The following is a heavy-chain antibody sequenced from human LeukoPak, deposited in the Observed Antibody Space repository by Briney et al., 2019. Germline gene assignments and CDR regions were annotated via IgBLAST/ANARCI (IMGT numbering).Heavy chain of an antibody. CDR3: ARDQLPYNWFDP. D-gene: IGHD2-2*01. V-gene: IGHV4-30-4*08. CDR2: IYYSGST. Sequence: SQTLSLTCTVSGGSISSGDYYWSWIRQPPGKGLEWIGYIYYSGSTYYNPSLKSRVTISVDTSKNQFSLKLNSVTAADTAVYYCARDQLPYNWFDPWGQGTLVTVSS. J-gene: IGHJ5*02. CDR1: GGSISSGDYY.